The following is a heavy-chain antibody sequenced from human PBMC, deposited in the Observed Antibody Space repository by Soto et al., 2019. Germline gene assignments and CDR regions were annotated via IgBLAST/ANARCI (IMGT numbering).Heavy chain of an antibody. CDR1: GFTFRNYP. Sequence: HVQLVESGGIVVQPGRSLRLSCAASGFTFRNYPMHWVRQAPGKGLEWMAIISYDENDKYYADSVKGRFTISRDNSKNSLYLQRNSLRSEDTAVYYGARDAVGGDYESKPGDYFDYWGQGTLVTVSS. J-gene: IGHJ4*02. CDR2: ISYDENDK. D-gene: IGHD4-17*01. V-gene: IGHV3-30-3*01. CDR3: ARDAVGGDYESKPGDYFDY.